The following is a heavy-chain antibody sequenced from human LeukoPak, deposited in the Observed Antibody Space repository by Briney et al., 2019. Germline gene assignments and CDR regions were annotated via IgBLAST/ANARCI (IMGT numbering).Heavy chain of an antibody. V-gene: IGHV1-69*04. J-gene: IGHJ6*02. CDR2: IIPILGIA. CDR3: ASGESSGYYLDYYYYGMDV. D-gene: IGHD3-22*01. Sequence: GSSVKVSFKASGGTFSSYAISWVRQAPGQGLEWMGRIIPILGIANYAQKFQGRVTITADKSTSTAYMELSSLRSEDTAVYYCASGESSGYYLDYYYYGMDVWGQGTTVTVSS. CDR1: GGTFSSYA.